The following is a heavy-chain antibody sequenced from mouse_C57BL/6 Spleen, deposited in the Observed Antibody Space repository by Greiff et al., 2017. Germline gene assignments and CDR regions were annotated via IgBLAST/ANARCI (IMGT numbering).Heavy chain of an antibody. CDR1: GYTFTSYT. V-gene: IGHV1-4*01. CDR3: AREVAVFDY. CDR2: INPSSGYT. Sequence: VQLQQSGAELARPGASVTMSCKASGYTFTSYTMHWVKQRPGQGLEWIGYINPSSGYTKYNQKSKDKATLTADKSSSTAYMQLSSLTSEDSAVYYCAREVAVFDYWGQGTTLTVSS. D-gene: IGHD3-3*01. J-gene: IGHJ2*01.